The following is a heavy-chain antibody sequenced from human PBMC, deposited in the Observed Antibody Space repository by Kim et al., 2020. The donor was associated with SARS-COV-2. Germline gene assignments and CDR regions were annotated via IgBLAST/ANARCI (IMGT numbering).Heavy chain of an antibody. Sequence: GGSLRLSCAASGFTFSSYGMHWVRQAPGKGLEWVAVISYDGSNKYYADSVKGRFTISRDNSKNTLYLQMNSLRAEDTAVYYCARGEGIQLWPSGDWFDPWGQGTLVTVSS. CDR2: ISYDGSNK. V-gene: IGHV3-30*03. CDR3: ARGEGIQLWPSGDWFDP. D-gene: IGHD5-18*01. CDR1: GFTFSSYG. J-gene: IGHJ5*02.